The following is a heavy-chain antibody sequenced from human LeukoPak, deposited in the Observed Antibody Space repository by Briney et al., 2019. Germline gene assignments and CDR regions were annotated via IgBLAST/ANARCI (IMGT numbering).Heavy chain of an antibody. J-gene: IGHJ4*02. V-gene: IGHV3-30*02. CDR1: GFTFSSYG. CDR3: AKRRGSGSYVPLDY. Sequence: GGSLRLSCAASGFTFSSYGMHWVRQAPGKGLEWVAFIRYDGSNKYYADSVKGRFTISRDNSKNTLYLQMNSLRAEDTAVYYCAKRRGSGSYVPLDYWGQGTLVTVSS. CDR2: IRYDGSNK. D-gene: IGHD1-26*01.